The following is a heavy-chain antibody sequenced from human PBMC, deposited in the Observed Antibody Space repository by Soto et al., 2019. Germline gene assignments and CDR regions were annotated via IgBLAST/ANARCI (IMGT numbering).Heavy chain of an antibody. CDR2: INHSGST. Sequence: SETLSLTCAVYGGSFSGYYWSWIRKHPGKGLEWIGEINHSGSTNYNPSLKSRVTISVDTSKNQFSLKLSSVTAADTAVYYCATTTGGEEYYFDYWGQGTLVTVSS. J-gene: IGHJ4*02. CDR1: GGSFSGYY. V-gene: IGHV4-34*01. D-gene: IGHD1-1*01. CDR3: ATTTGGEEYYFDY.